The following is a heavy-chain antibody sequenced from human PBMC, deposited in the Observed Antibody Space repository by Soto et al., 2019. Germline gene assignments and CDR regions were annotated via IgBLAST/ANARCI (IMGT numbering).Heavy chain of an antibody. CDR2: ISAYNGNT. J-gene: IGHJ6*02. Sequence: ASVKVSCKASGYTFTSYGISWVRQAPGQGLEWMGWISAYNGNTNYAQKLQGRVTMTTDTSTSTAYMELRSLRSDDTAVYYCARDGDNYDFWSGPFGVWGQGTTVTVSS. CDR3: ARDGDNYDFWSGPFGV. V-gene: IGHV1-18*04. CDR1: GYTFTSYG. D-gene: IGHD3-3*01.